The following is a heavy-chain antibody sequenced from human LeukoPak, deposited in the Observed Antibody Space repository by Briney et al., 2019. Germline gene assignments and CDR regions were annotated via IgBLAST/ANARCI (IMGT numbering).Heavy chain of an antibody. V-gene: IGHV1-46*01. CDR1: GYTFTSYY. CDR3: ARGVPFDDILTGYYRGSDAFDI. J-gene: IGHJ3*02. D-gene: IGHD3-9*01. CDR2: INPSGGST. Sequence: ASVTVSCKASGYTFTSYYMHWVRQAPGQGLEWMGIINPSGGSTSYAQKFQGRVTMTRDTSTSTVYMELSSLRSEDTAVYYCARGVPFDDILTGYYRGSDAFDIWGQGTMVTVSS.